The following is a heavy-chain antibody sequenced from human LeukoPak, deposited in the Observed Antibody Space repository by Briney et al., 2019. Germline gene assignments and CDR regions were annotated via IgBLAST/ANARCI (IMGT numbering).Heavy chain of an antibody. Sequence: PGGSLRLSCAASGFTFSSYCMNWVRQAPGEGLEWVSSISSSSSYMYYADSVKGRFTISRDNAKNSLYLQMNSLRAEDTAVYYCARHPECIGDASLYYYGMDVWGQGTTVTVSS. CDR3: ARHPECIGDASLYYYGMDV. V-gene: IGHV3-21*01. CDR1: GFTFSSYC. D-gene: IGHD1-26*01. CDR2: ISSSSSYM. J-gene: IGHJ6*02.